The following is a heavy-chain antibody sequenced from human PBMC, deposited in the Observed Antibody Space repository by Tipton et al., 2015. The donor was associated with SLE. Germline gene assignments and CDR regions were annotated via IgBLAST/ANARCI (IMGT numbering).Heavy chain of an antibody. CDR2: INYSGMT. V-gene: IGHV4-34*01. CDR3: ARGDADVFDI. Sequence: TLSLTCDVYGGSFSGYFWNWIRQPPGKGLEWIAEINYSGMTNYNPSLKSRVTISVGMSRNLFSLRLNSVTAADTALYYCARGDADVFDIWGQGTVVSVSS. CDR1: GGSFSGYF. J-gene: IGHJ3*02.